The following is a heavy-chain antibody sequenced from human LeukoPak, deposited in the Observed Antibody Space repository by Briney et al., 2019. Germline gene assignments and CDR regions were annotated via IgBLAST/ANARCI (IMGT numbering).Heavy chain of an antibody. Sequence: SETLSLTCTVSGASISSYYWSWIRQPPGKGLEWIGYIYYSGSTNYNPSLKSRVTISVDTSKNQFSLKLSSVTAADTAVYYCARGPRWFDPWGQGTLVTVSS. J-gene: IGHJ5*02. CDR2: IYYSGST. V-gene: IGHV4-59*01. CDR3: ARGPRWFDP. CDR1: GASISSYY.